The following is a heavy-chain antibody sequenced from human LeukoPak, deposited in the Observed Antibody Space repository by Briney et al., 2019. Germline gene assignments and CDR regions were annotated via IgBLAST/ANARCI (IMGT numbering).Heavy chain of an antibody. CDR3: ARDPFLSGWNAFDT. CDR2: INPNSGGT. J-gene: IGHJ3*02. CDR1: GYTFTGYY. D-gene: IGHD6-19*01. V-gene: IGHV1-2*02. Sequence: ASVKVSCKASGYTFTGYYMHWVRQAPGQGLEWMGWINPNSGGTNYAQKFQGRVTMTRDTSISTAYMELSRLRSDDTAVYYCARDPFLSGWNAFDTWGQGTMVTVSS.